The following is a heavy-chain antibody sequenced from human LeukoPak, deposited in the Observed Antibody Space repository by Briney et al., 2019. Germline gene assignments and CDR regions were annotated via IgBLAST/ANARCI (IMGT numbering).Heavy chain of an antibody. CDR2: INPNSGGT. J-gene: IGHJ6*03. D-gene: IGHD5-12*01. Sequence: GASVKVSCKASGYTFTGYYMHWVRQAPGQGLEWMGWINPNSGGTNYAQKFQGRVTMTRDTSISTACMELSRLRSDDTAVYYCARASYSGYDFGRDYYYYYMDVWGKGTTVTVSS. V-gene: IGHV1-2*02. CDR1: GYTFTGYY. CDR3: ARASYSGYDFGRDYYYYYMDV.